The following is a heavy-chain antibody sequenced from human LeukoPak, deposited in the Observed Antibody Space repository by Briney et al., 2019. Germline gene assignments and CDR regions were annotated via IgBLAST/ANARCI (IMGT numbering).Heavy chain of an antibody. CDR3: ARDPFLPLQSAGVPDNWFDP. Sequence: SETLSLTCTVSGGSITSSDYYWDWIRQPPGKGLEWIGSVYNTGSSYYNGAFKSRATISIDTSKNLFSLKLKSVTAADTAMYYCARDPFLPLQSAGVPDNWFDPWGQGTLVTVSS. CDR2: VYNTGSS. CDR1: GGSITSSDYY. J-gene: IGHJ5*02. V-gene: IGHV4-39*02. D-gene: IGHD1-1*01.